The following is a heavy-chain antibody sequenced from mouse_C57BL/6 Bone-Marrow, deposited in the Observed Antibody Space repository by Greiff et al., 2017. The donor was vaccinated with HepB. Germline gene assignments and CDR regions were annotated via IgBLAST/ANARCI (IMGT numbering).Heavy chain of an antibody. Sequence: EVKLQESGGGLVQPGGSMKLSCVASGFTFSNYWMNWVRQSPEKGLEWVAQIRLKSDNYATHYAESVKGRFTISRDDSKSSVYLQMNNLRDEDTGIYYCTVDYYFDYWGQGTTLTVSS. CDR1: GFTFSNYW. CDR2: IRLKSDNYAT. J-gene: IGHJ2*01. CDR3: TVDYYFDY. V-gene: IGHV6-3*01.